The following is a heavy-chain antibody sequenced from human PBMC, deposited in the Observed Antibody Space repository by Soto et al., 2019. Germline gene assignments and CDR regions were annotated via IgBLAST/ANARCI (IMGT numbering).Heavy chain of an antibody. Sequence: SETLSLTCTVSGGPISSYYWSWIRQSPGKGLEWIGYIYYSGSTNYNPSLKSRVSISLDTSKNQFSLKLTSVTAADTAVYYCAREVVVVVAATKVITDWFDPWGQGTLVTVSS. CDR3: AREVVVVVAATKVITDWFDP. CDR2: IYYSGST. CDR1: GGPISSYY. J-gene: IGHJ5*02. D-gene: IGHD2-15*01. V-gene: IGHV4-59*12.